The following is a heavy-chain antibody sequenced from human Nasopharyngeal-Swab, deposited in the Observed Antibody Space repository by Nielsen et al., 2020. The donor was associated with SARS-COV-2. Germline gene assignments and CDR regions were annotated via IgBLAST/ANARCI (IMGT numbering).Heavy chain of an antibody. J-gene: IGHJ6*02. CDR3: AREPHYDFWSGHGYGMDV. CDR2: IYTSGST. CDR1: GGSISSYY. D-gene: IGHD3-3*01. Sequence: SETPSLTCTVSGGSISSYYWSWIRQPAGKGLEWIGRIYTSGSTNYNPSLKSRVTMSVDTSKNQFSLKLSSVTAADTAVYYCAREPHYDFWSGHGYGMDVWGQGTTVTVSS. V-gene: IGHV4-4*07.